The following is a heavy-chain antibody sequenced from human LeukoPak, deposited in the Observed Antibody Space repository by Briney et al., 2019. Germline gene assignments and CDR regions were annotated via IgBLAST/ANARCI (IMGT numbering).Heavy chain of an antibody. CDR2: IYTSGTT. CDR3: ARGGEWSSSPLDH. V-gene: IGHV4-4*07. D-gene: IGHD6-6*01. CDR1: GGSIRSSY. Sequence: SETLSLTCTVSGGSIRSSYWSWVRQPAGKGLEWIGRIYTSGTTSYNPSFKSRVTMSVDTSKNQFSLNVSSLTAADTAVYYCARGGEWSSSPLDHWGQGALVTVSS. J-gene: IGHJ4*02.